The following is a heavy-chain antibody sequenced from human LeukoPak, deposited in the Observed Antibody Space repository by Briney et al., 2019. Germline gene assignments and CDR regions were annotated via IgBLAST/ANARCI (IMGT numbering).Heavy chain of an antibody. CDR3: AAKLGYCSSTSCQPP. J-gene: IGHJ5*02. CDR2: IVVGSGNT. CDR1: GFTFNSSA. V-gene: IGHV1-58*02. Sequence: SVKVSCKASGFTFNSSAMQWVRQARGQRLAWIGWIVVGSGNTNYAQKFQERVTITRDMSTSTAYMELSSLRSEDTAVYYCAAKLGYCSSTSCQPPWGQGTLVTVSS. D-gene: IGHD2-2*01.